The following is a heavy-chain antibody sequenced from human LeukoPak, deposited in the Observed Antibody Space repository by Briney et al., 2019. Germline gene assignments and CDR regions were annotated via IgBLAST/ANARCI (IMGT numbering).Heavy chain of an antibody. CDR2: IYSGVNT. D-gene: IGHD3-10*02. V-gene: IGHV3-53*01. CDR3: ARDMSY. Sequence: GGSLRLSCAASGFTVSSNYMSWVRQAPGKGLEWVAVIYSGVNTDYADSVKGRFTISRDNSKNTLYLQMNSLRAEDTAVYYCARDMSYCGQGSPLTVSS. CDR1: GFTVSSNY. J-gene: IGHJ4*01.